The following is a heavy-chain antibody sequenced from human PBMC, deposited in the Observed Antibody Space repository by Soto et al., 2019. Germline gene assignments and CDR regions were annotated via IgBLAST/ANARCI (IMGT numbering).Heavy chain of an antibody. CDR2: IGTAGDT. CDR3: ARAIGPTLFDY. V-gene: IGHV3-13*04. J-gene: IGHJ4*02. CDR1: GFTFSSYD. Sequence: SLRLSCSASGFTFSSYDMHWVRQGPGKGLEWVSAIGTAGDTNYAGSVKGRFTISRENAKNSLYLQMNSLRAGDTAIYFCARAIGPTLFDYWGQGTLVTVYS. D-gene: IGHD3-22*01.